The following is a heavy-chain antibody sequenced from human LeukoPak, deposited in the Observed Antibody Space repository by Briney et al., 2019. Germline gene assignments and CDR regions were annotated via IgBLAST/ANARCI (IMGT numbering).Heavy chain of an antibody. Sequence: GGSLRLSCAPSGLSFSSYTIHWVRQAPGKGLEWVAVISYDGSNKYYADSVKGRFTISRDNSKNTLYLQMNSLRAEDTAVYYCVIDGDYDPLARHWGQGTLVTVSS. CDR2: ISYDGSNK. V-gene: IGHV3-30-3*01. CDR3: VIDGDYDPLARH. D-gene: IGHD4-17*01. CDR1: GLSFSSYT. J-gene: IGHJ4*02.